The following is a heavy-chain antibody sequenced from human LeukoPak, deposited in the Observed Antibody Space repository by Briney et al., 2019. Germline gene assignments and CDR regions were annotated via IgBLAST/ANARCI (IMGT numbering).Heavy chain of an antibody. V-gene: IGHV3-9*01. CDR1: GFTFDDYA. Sequence: GGSLRLSCAASGFTFDDYAMHWVRQAPGKGLEWVSGISWNSGSIGYADSVKGRFTISRDNAKNSLYLQMNSLRAEDTAVYYCARDLNEGLGELNNDAFDIWGQGTMVTVSS. CDR3: ARDLNEGLGELNNDAFDI. J-gene: IGHJ3*02. D-gene: IGHD3-10*01. CDR2: ISWNSGSI.